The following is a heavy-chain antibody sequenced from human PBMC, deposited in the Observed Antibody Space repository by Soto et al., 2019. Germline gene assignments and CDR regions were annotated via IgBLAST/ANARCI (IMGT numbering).Heavy chain of an antibody. CDR2: ISAGGSST. CDR1: GFTFSSYV. V-gene: IGHV3-23*01. D-gene: IGHD3-10*01. CDR3: AKEGALGLYYFDY. Sequence: LRLSCAASGFTFSSYVMSWVRQAPGKGLEWVSTISAGGSSTYYADSVKGRFTISRDNSKNTLYLQMNSLRPEDTAVYYCAKEGALGLYYFDYWGQGTLVTVSS. J-gene: IGHJ4*02.